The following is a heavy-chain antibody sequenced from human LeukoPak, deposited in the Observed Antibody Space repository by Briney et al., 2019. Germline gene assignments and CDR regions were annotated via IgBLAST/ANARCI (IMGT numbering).Heavy chain of an antibody. J-gene: IGHJ5*02. V-gene: IGHV3-30*01. Sequence: QPGGSLRLSCAASGFTLSSYAMHWVRQAPGKGLEGVVVISYDGSNKYYADSVKGRFTISRDNSKNTLYLQMNSPRAEDTAVYYCARGYCSSTSRPTPPPGPSWGQGTLVTVSS. D-gene: IGHD2-2*01. CDR2: ISYDGSNK. CDR3: ARGYCSSTSRPTPPPGPS. CDR1: GFTLSSYA.